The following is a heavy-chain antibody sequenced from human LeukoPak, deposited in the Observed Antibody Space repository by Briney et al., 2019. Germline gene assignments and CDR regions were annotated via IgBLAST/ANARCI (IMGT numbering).Heavy chain of an antibody. V-gene: IGHV4-38-2*02. CDR3: ARILKGYSGSSYYFDY. J-gene: IGHJ4*02. D-gene: IGHD3-10*01. Sequence: SETLSLTCTVSGYSTSSGYYWGWIRQPPGKGLEWIGSIYHSGSTYYNPSLKSRVTISVDTSKNQFSLKLSSVTAADTAVYYCARILKGYSGSSYYFDYWGQGTLVTVSS. CDR2: IYHSGST. CDR1: GYSTSSGYY.